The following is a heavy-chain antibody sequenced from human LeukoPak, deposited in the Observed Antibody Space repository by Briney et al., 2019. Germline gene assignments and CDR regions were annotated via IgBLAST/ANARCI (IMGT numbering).Heavy chain of an antibody. J-gene: IGHJ4*02. D-gene: IGHD6-6*01. CDR2: IYDIGST. CDR1: VGSIRSYH. Sequence: SESLSLTCIVSVGSIRSYHWSWIRQPLGKGLEWIGYIYDIGSTNYNPSLNSRVTISEDTSKNQFSLKLSSVTAADTAVYYCATISSRVFDYWGQGTLVTVSS. CDR3: ATISSRVFDY. V-gene: IGHV4-59*08.